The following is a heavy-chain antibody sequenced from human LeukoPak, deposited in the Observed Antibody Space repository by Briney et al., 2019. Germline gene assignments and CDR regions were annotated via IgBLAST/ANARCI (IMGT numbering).Heavy chain of an antibody. CDR2: ISAYNGNT. J-gene: IGHJ5*02. D-gene: IGHD3-9*01. Sequence: ASVKVSCKASGYTFTSYGISWVRQAPGQGLEWMGWISAYNGNTNYAQKLQGRVTMTTDTSTSTAYMELSRLRSDDTAVYYCARASTAYYDILTGYYTFDPWGQGTLVTVSS. V-gene: IGHV1-18*01. CDR1: GYTFTSYG. CDR3: ARASTAYYDILTGYYTFDP.